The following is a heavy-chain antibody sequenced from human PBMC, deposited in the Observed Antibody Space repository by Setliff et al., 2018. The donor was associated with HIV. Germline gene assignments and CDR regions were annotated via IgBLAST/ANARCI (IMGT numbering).Heavy chain of an antibody. J-gene: IGHJ4*02. CDR2: ISSSGSTI. V-gene: IGHV3-11*04. D-gene: IGHD3-10*01. CDR3: AREVYGSGPARGTSGPGEFDH. Sequence: PGGSLRLSCAASGFTFSDYYMSWIRQAPGKGLEWVSYISSSGSTIYYADSVKGRFTISRDNAKNSVYLQMNSLSAEDTAIYYCAREVYGSGPARGTSGPGEFDHWGQGTMVTVSS. CDR1: GFTFSDYY.